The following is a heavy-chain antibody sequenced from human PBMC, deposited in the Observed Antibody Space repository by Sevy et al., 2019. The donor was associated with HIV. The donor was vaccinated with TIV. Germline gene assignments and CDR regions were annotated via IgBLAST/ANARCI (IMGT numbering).Heavy chain of an antibody. Sequence: ASVKVSCKASGYTFTSYGITWVRQAPGQGLEWMGWISAYSAYTNYAQKLQGRVTMTTDTSTGTAYMELRSLRSDDTAVYYCARHRQDCSSTNCFDPWGQGTLVTVSS. D-gene: IGHD2-2*01. CDR3: ARHRQDCSSTNCFDP. CDR2: ISAYSAYT. CDR1: GYTFTSYG. V-gene: IGHV1-18*04. J-gene: IGHJ5*02.